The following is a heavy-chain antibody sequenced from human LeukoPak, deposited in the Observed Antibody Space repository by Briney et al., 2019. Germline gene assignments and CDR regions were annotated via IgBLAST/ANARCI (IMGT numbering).Heavy chain of an antibody. CDR2: ISGSGGST. CDR3: AKVPYCSSTSCYDFDY. D-gene: IGHD2-2*01. V-gene: IGHV3-23*01. J-gene: IGHJ4*02. CDR1: GFTFSSYA. Sequence: GGSLRLSCAASGFTFSSYAMSWVRQAPGKGLEWVSAISGSGGSTYYADSVKGRFTISRDNSKNTLYLQMNSLRAEDTAVYYCAKVPYCSSTSCYDFDYWGQGTLVTVSS.